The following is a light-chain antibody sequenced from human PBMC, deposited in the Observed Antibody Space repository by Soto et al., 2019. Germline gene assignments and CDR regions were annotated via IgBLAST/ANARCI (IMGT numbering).Light chain of an antibody. CDR3: MQTLQTPRS. CDR1: QSLLHSNGYNF. CDR2: LGS. V-gene: IGKV2-28*01. J-gene: IGKJ1*01. Sequence: DIVMTQSPLSLPVTPGEPASISCRSSQSLLHSNGYNFLDWHLQKPGQSPQLLIYLGSNRASGVPDRCSGSGSGTDFTLNIRRVEAEDVWVYYCMQTLQTPRSFGQGTKVEIK.